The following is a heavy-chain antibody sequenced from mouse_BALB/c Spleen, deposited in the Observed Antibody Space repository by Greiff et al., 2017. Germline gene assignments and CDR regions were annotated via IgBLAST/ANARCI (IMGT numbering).Heavy chain of an antibody. CDR1: GFTFSSYT. V-gene: IGHV5-12-2*01. J-gene: IGHJ4*01. Sequence: EVKLQESGGGLVQPGGSLKLSCAASGFTFSSYTMSWVRQTPEKRLEWVAYISNGGGSTYYPDTVKGRFTISRDNAKNTLYLQMSSLKSEDTAMYYCAKTYDGMDYWGQGTSVTVSS. D-gene: IGHD6-5*01. CDR3: AKTYDGMDY. CDR2: ISNGGGST.